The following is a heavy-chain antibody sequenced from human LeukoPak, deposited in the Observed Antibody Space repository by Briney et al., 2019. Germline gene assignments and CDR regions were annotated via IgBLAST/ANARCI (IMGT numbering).Heavy chain of an antibody. Sequence: SETLSLTCAVSGVSMSAFQWSWVRQSPEKGLEWIGCINTKGETNYNPSLKSRVTTSVDTSKSQFSLRLTSVTAADTAVYYCARRAGRFDNWFDPWGQGILVTVSS. CDR3: ARRAGRFDNWFDP. CDR2: INTKGET. J-gene: IGHJ5*02. CDR1: GVSMSAFQ. D-gene: IGHD3-16*01. V-gene: IGHV4-4*09.